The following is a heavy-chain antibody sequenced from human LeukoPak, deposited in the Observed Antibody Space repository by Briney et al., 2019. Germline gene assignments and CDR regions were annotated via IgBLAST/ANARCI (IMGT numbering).Heavy chain of an antibody. V-gene: IGHV3-23*01. CDR1: GFTFSSYG. J-gene: IGHJ3*02. CDR2: ISGSGGST. CDR3: AKDYDSSGYYWDDAFDI. D-gene: IGHD3-22*01. Sequence: PGRSLRLSCAASGFTFSSYGMHWVRQAPGKGLEWVSAISGSGGSTYYADSVKGRFTISRDNSKNTLYLQMNSLRAEDTAVYYCAKDYDSSGYYWDDAFDIWGQGTMVTVSS.